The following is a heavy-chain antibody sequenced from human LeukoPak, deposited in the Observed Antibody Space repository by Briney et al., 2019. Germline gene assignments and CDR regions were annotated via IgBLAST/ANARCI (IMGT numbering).Heavy chain of an antibody. V-gene: IGHV3-23*01. CDR3: AKERITMVRGVIGPDAFDI. Sequence: PGGSLRLSCAASGSTFSSYAMSWVRQAPGKRLEWVSAISGSGGSTYYADSVKGRFTISKDNSKNTLYLQMNSLRAEDTAVYYCAKERITMVRGVIGPDAFDIWGQGTMVTVSS. CDR1: GSTFSSYA. D-gene: IGHD3-10*01. CDR2: ISGSGGST. J-gene: IGHJ3*02.